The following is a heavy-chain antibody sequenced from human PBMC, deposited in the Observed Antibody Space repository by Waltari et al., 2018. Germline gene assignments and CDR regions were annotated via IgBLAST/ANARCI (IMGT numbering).Heavy chain of an antibody. Sequence: QVQLVESGGGVVQPGRSLRLSCAASGFTFRSYGMHWVRQAPGKGLEWVEVRSYDESNKEYADAVKGRLTISRDNSKNTLYLQMNSLRAEDTAVYYCAKSDSIAARPRGYYFDYWGQGTLVTVSS. CDR3: AKSDSIAARPRGYYFDY. V-gene: IGHV3-30*18. J-gene: IGHJ4*02. CDR2: RSYDESNK. D-gene: IGHD6-6*01. CDR1: GFTFRSYG.